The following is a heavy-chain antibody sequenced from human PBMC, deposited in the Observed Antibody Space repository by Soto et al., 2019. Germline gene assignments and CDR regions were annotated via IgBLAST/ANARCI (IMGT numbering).Heavy chain of an antibody. CDR2: ISSSSNTI. V-gene: IGHV3-48*02. CDR3: ARDDRAGYFQH. Sequence: EVQLVESGGGLVQPGGSLRLSCAASGFTFSSYSMNWVRQAPGKGLEWVSYISSSSNTIYYADSVKGRFTISRDNAKNSLYLHMNSLRDEDTAVYYCARDDRAGYFQHWGQGTLVTVSS. CDR1: GFTFSSYS. J-gene: IGHJ1*01.